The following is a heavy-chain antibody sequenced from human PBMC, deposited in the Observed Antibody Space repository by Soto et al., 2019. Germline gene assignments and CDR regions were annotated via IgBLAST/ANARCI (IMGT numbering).Heavy chain of an antibody. J-gene: IGHJ4*02. CDR3: ARRTGTAPGLDY. D-gene: IGHD1-7*01. V-gene: IGHV3-30-3*01. CDR1: GFTFSDFE. Sequence: QVQLVESGGGVVQPGRSLRLSCSASGFTFSDFEMYWVRQAPGKGLDWVSCISYDGSNQYYAGSVKGRFTVSRDNSKNTLFLLMNSLRPEDTAVYFCARRTGTAPGLDYWGQGTLVTVSS. CDR2: ISYDGSNQ.